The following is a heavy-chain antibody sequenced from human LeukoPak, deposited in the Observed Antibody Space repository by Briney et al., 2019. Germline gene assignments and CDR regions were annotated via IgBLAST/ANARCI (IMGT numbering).Heavy chain of an antibody. CDR1: GFTFSSYG. CDR2: ISYDGSNK. CDR3: AKDGEDCFDY. D-gene: IGHD3-10*01. V-gene: IGHV3-30*18. J-gene: IGHJ4*02. Sequence: GRSLRLSCAASGFTFSSYGMHWVRQAPGKGLEWVAVISYDGSNKYYADSVKGRFTISRDNSKNTPYLQMNSLRAEDTAVYYCAKDGEDCFDYWGQGTLVTVSS.